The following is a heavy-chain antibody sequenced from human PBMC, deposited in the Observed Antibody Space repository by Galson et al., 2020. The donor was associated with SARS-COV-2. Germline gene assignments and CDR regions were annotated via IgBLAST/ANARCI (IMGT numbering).Heavy chain of an antibody. CDR2: ISDSGST. CDR1: PGSMSRHY. J-gene: IGHJ4*02. CDR3: AKLAEGRRSSEDY. Sequence: ETSETLSLTCTVYPGSMSRHYWSCNRQPPKKGLEWNGYISDSGSTTYNVSLKSRFTISIDTSKNRLALKLTSVTAADTAVYYCAKLAEGRRSSEDYWGQGTLVTVSS. D-gene: IGHD1-26*01. V-gene: IGHV4-4*09.